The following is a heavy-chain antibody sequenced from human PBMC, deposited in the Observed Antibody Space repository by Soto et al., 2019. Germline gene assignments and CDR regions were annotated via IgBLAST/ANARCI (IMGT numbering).Heavy chain of an antibody. D-gene: IGHD6-19*01. V-gene: IGHV4-39*01. CDR2: IYRTGTA. CDR3: ADMRGQWLPRD. Sequence: QLQLQESGPRLVEPSETLSLTCTVSGGSISGSDYYWAWLRQPPGKGLEWLGTIYRTGTAYYNPSIKRXVTLSVDTSKNQFFLTLNSMSAAAAAVYFCADMRGQWLPRDWGQGTLVTVSS. CDR1: GGSISGSDYY. J-gene: IGHJ4*02.